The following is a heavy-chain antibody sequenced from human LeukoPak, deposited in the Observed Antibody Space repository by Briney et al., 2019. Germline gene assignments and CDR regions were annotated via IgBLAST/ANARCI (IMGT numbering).Heavy chain of an antibody. CDR3: AKDDVYYDSFDY. CDR1: GFTFSSYA. D-gene: IGHD3-22*01. CDR2: ISGSGGST. J-gene: IGHJ4*02. Sequence: GGSLRLSCAASGFTFSSYAMSWVRQAPGKGLEWVSAISGSGGSTYYADSVKGRFTIFRDNSKNTLYLQMNSLRAEDTAVYYCAKDDVYYDSFDYWGQGTLVTVSS. V-gene: IGHV3-23*01.